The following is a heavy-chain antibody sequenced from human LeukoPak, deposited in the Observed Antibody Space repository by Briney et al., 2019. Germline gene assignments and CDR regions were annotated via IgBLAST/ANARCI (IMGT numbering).Heavy chain of an antibody. CDR2: ISAYNGNT. J-gene: IGHJ6*03. CDR3: ARGPRSRYCSSTSCYPHYYMDV. V-gene: IGHV1-18*01. D-gene: IGHD2-2*01. Sequence: ASVKVSCKASGYTFTSYGISWVRQAPGQGLEWMGWISAYNGNTNYAQKLQGRVTMTTDTSTSTVYMELSSLRSEDTAVYYCARGPRSRYCSSTSCYPHYYMDVWGKGTTVTVSS. CDR1: GYTFTSYG.